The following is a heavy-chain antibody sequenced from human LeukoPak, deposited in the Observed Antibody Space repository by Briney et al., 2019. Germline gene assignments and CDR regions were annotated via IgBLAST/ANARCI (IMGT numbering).Heavy chain of an antibody. D-gene: IGHD5-24*01. J-gene: IGHJ5*02. V-gene: IGHV1-18*01. Sequence: ASVKVSCKASGYTFTSYGISWVRQAPGQGLEWMGWISAYNGNTNYAQKLQGRVTMTTDTSTSTAYMELRSLRSDDTAVYYCARDLEMATTEYNWFDPWGQGTLVTVSS. CDR2: ISAYNGNT. CDR3: ARDLEMATTEYNWFDP. CDR1: GYTFTSYG.